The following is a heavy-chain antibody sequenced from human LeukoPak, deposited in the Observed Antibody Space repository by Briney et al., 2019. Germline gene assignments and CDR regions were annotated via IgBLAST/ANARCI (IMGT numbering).Heavy chain of an antibody. CDR2: IYYSGST. D-gene: IGHD3-22*01. Sequence: PSETLSLTCTVSGGSISSSSYYWGWIRQPPGKGLEWIGSIYYSGSTYYNPSLKSRVTISVDTSKNQFSLKLSSVTAADTAVYYCARGVVVITTPGNNWFDPWGQGTLVTVSS. CDR1: GGSISSSSYY. V-gene: IGHV4-39*07. J-gene: IGHJ5*02. CDR3: ARGVVVITTPGNNWFDP.